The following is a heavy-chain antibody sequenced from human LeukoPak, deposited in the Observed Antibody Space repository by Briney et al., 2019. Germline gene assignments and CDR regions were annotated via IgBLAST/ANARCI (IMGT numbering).Heavy chain of an antibody. CDR2: ISAYNGNT. Sequence: GSVKVSCKASGYTFTSYGISWVRQAPGQGLEWMGWISAYNGNTNYAQKLQGRVTMTTDTSTGTAYMELRSLRSDDTAVYYCARDRKVAAAEAEYFQHWGQGTLVTVSS. V-gene: IGHV1-18*04. J-gene: IGHJ1*01. CDR3: ARDRKVAAAEAEYFQH. D-gene: IGHD6-13*01. CDR1: GYTFTSYG.